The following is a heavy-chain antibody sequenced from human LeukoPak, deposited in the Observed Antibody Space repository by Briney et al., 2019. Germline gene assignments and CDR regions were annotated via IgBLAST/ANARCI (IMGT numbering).Heavy chain of an antibody. J-gene: IGHJ6*03. CDR2: IYPGDSDT. CDR3: ARGGAAARPNYYYYMDV. D-gene: IGHD6-6*01. Sequence: GESLKISCKGSGYSFTSYWIGWVRQMPGKGLEWMGIIYPGDSDTRYSPSFQGQVTISADKSISTAYLQWSSLKASDTAMYYCARGGAAARPNYYYYMDVWGKGTTVTVSS. CDR1: GYSFTSYW. V-gene: IGHV5-51*01.